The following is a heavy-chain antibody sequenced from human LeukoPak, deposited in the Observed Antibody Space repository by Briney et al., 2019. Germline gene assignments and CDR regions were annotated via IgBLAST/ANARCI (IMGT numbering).Heavy chain of an antibody. CDR1: GFTFSSYS. V-gene: IGHV3-21*01. CDR3: ARGDLYSSGWYGDVFDI. Sequence: GGSLRLSCAASGFTFSSYSMNWVRQAPGKGLEWVSSISSSSSYIYYADSVKGRFTLSRDNAKHSLYLQMNSLRAEDTAVYYCARGDLYSSGWYGDVFDIWGQGTMVTVSS. CDR2: ISSSSSYI. J-gene: IGHJ3*02. D-gene: IGHD6-19*01.